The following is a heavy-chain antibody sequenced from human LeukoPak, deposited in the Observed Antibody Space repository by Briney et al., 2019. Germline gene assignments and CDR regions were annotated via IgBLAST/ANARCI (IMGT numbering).Heavy chain of an antibody. CDR2: ISSSGSTI. CDR1: GFTFSDYY. V-gene: IGHV3-11*04. J-gene: IGHJ4*02. Sequence: PGGSLRLSCAASGFTFSDYYMSWIRQAPGKGLEWVSYISSSGSTIYYADSVKGRFTISRDNAKNSLYLQMNSLRAEDTAVYYCARRVVVPAATRIDWGQGTLVTVSS. D-gene: IGHD2-2*01. CDR3: ARRVVVPAATRID.